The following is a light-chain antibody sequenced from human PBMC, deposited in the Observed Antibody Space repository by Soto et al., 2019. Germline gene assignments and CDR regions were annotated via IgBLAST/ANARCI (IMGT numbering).Light chain of an antibody. CDR3: QQTYSTPYT. CDR1: QTITNY. V-gene: IGKV1-39*01. Sequence: DIRMTQSPSSLSASVGDRVTITCRASQTITNYLNWYRQKPGKAPKLLIFAASILEGGVPSRFSGSGSGKDFTLTISSLQPEDYAIYYCQQTYSTPYTFGQGTKVEIX. J-gene: IGKJ2*01. CDR2: AAS.